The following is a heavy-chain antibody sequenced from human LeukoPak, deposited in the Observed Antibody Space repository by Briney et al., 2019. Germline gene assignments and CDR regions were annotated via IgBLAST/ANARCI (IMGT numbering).Heavy chain of an antibody. CDR1: GYTFTGYQ. Sequence: ASVKVSFKASGYTFTGYQMHWVRQAPGQGLEWMGWINPNSGATNYAQEFQGRVTMTRDTSIGTAYMELSRLRSDDTAVYYCARDYYGSGSYSTDYWGQGTLVTVSS. CDR2: INPNSGAT. J-gene: IGHJ4*02. V-gene: IGHV1-2*02. CDR3: ARDYYGSGSYSTDY. D-gene: IGHD3-10*01.